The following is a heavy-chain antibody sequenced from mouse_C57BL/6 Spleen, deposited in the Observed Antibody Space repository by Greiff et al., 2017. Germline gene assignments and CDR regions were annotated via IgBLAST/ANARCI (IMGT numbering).Heavy chain of an antibody. CDR2: INPGSGGT. V-gene: IGHV1-54*01. CDR3: AVLGYFDY. J-gene: IGHJ2*01. CDR1: GYAFTNYL. D-gene: IGHD4-1*01. Sequence: VQLQQSGAELVRPGTSVKVSCKASGYAFTNYLIEWVKQRPGQGLEWIGVINPGSGGTNYNEKFKGKATLTADKSSSTAYMQLSSLTSEDSAVYFCAVLGYFDYWGQGTTLTVSS.